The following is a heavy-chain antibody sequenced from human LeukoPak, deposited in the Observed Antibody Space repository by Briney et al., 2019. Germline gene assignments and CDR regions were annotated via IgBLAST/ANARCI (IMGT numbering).Heavy chain of an antibody. CDR2: IYYSGST. CDR3: ARSSGSYFFDY. V-gene: IGHV4-39*01. J-gene: IGHJ4*02. CDR1: GGSISSSSYY. Sequence: SETLSLTCTVSGGSISSSSYYWGWIRQPPGKGLEWIGSIYYSGSTYYNPSLKSRVTISVDTSKNQFSLKLSSVTAADTAVYYCARSSGSYFFDYWGQGTLVAVSS. D-gene: IGHD1-26*01.